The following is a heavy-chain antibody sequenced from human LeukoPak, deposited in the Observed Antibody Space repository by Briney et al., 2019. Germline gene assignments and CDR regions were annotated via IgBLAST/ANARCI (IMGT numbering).Heavy chain of an antibody. Sequence: TGGSLRLSCAASGFTFSSYGVSWVRQAPGKGLEWVSGISGSGHRTYYVDSVKGRFTISRDNSKNTLYLQMNSLRAEDTAVYYCAKHGFGVFEGYWGQGTLVTVSS. CDR1: GFTFSSYG. CDR3: AKHGFGVFEGY. V-gene: IGHV3-23*01. D-gene: IGHD3-10*01. CDR2: ISGSGHRT. J-gene: IGHJ4*02.